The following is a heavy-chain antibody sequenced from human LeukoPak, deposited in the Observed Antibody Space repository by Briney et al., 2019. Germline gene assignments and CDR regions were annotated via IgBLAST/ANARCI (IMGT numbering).Heavy chain of an antibody. D-gene: IGHD3-3*01. CDR2: IVVGSGNT. CDR3: AADRYTYYDFWSGYYRYAFDI. V-gene: IGHV1-58*01. CDR1: GFTFTSSA. J-gene: IGHJ3*02. Sequence: SVKVSCKASGFTFTSSAVQWVRQARGQRLEWIGWIVVGSGNTNYAQKFQERVTITRDMSTSTAYMELSSLRSEDTAVYYCAADRYTYYDFWSGYYRYAFDIWGQGTMVTVSS.